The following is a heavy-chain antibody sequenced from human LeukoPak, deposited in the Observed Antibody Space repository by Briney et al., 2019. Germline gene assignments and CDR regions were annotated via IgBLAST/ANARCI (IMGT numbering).Heavy chain of an antibody. J-gene: IGHJ5*02. CDR2: IYYSGST. CDR1: GGSISSYY. Sequence: PSETLSLTCTVSGGSISSYYWSWIRQPPGKGLEWIGYIYYSGSTNYNPSLKSRVTISVDTSKNQFSLKLSSVTAADTAVYYCARDGYSSGWYPWFDPWGQGTLVTVSS. CDR3: ARDGYSSGWYPWFDP. V-gene: IGHV4-59*01. D-gene: IGHD6-19*01.